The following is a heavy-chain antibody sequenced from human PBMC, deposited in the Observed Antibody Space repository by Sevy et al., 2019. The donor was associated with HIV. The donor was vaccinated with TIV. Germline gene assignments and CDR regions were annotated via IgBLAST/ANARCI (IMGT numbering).Heavy chain of an antibody. CDR3: AKDGEWSSRYYYYYMDL. CDR2: ISYDGSNK. V-gene: IGHV3-30*18. D-gene: IGHD3-3*01. CDR1: GFTFSSYG. Sequence: GGSLRLSCAASGFTFSSYGMHWVRQAPGKGLEWVAVISYDGSNKYYADSVKGRFTISRDNSKNTLYLQMNSLRAEDTAVYYCAKDGEWSSRYYYYYMDLWGKGTTVTVSS. J-gene: IGHJ6*03.